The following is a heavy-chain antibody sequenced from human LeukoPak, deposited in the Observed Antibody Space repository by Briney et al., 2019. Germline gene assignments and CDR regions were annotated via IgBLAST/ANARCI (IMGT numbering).Heavy chain of an antibody. V-gene: IGHV1-8*01. J-gene: IGHJ6*03. Sequence: ASVKVSCKASGYTFTSYDINWVRQATGQGLEWMGWMNPNSGNTGYAQKFQGRVTITRNTSISTAYMELSSLRSEDTAVYYCARVALRGDYNLDYYYYYMDVWGKGTTVTVSS. CDR2: MNPNSGNT. CDR1: GYTFTSYD. CDR3: ARVALRGDYNLDYYYYYMDV. D-gene: IGHD4-17*01.